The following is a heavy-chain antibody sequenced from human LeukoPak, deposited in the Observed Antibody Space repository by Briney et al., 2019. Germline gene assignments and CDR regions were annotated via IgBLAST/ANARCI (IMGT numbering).Heavy chain of an antibody. CDR1: GHTFSSYE. Sequence: GGALRLSCAVSGHTFSSYEMNWVRQPPGKGLEWVSYISSSGSTIYYADSVKGRFTIARDNAKNSLYLQMDSLRGEDTAVYYCATLGYGSGWYGIDYWGQGTLVTVSS. V-gene: IGHV3-48*03. CDR3: ATLGYGSGWYGIDY. CDR2: ISSSGSTI. J-gene: IGHJ4*02. D-gene: IGHD6-19*01.